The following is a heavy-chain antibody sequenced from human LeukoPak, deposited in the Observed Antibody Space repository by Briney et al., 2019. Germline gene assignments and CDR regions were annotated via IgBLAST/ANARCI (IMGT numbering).Heavy chain of an antibody. Sequence: GGSLRLSCVGSGFTFSSYAMGWVRQPPGKGLEWVSSISGSADRTFYADSVKGRSTISRDNSLNAVYLQMSSLSADDTAVYYCARDWTDGSTWYGIFGYWGQGSLVTVFS. V-gene: IGHV3-23*01. CDR1: GFTFSSYA. J-gene: IGHJ4*02. CDR2: ISGSADRT. D-gene: IGHD6-13*01. CDR3: ARDWTDGSTWYGIFGY.